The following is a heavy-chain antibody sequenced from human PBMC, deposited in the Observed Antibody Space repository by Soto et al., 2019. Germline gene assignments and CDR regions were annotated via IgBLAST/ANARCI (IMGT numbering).Heavy chain of an antibody. J-gene: IGHJ6*01. D-gene: IGHD3-3*01. Sequence: QVQLVESGGGVVQPGRSLRLSCAASGFTFSSYGMHWVRQAPGKGLEWVAVIWYDGSNKYYADSVKGRFTISRDNSKNTLYLQMNSLRAEDTAVYYCAREKAYYDFWSGYMRYGMDVW. CDR3: AREKAYYDFWSGYMRYGMDV. CDR1: GFTFSSYG. CDR2: IWYDGSNK. V-gene: IGHV3-33*01.